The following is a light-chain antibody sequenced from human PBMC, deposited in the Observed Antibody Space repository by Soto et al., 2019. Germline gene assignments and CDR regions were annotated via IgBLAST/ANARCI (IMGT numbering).Light chain of an antibody. CDR1: QSVSSSY. CDR2: GAS. CDR3: HQYDTSPLT. J-gene: IGKJ4*01. Sequence: EIVLTQSPGTLSLSPGERATLSCRASQSVSSSYLAWYQQKPGQAPRLLIYGASSRATGIPDRFSGSGSGTDFTLTISRMEPEDFAVYYCHQYDTSPLTFGGGTNEEI. V-gene: IGKV3-20*01.